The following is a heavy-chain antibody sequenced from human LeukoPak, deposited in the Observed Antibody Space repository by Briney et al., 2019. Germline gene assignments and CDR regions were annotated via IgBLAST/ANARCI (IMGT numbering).Heavy chain of an antibody. V-gene: IGHV3-21*01. J-gene: IGHJ4*02. D-gene: IGHD6-13*01. Sequence: GGSLRLSCAASGFTFSSYSMNWVRQAPGKGLEWVSSISSSSSYIYYADSVKGRFTISRDNAKNSLYLQMNSLRAEDTAVYYCARDGSSSSLPYYYFDYWGQGTLVTVSS. CDR2: ISSSSSYI. CDR3: ARDGSSSSLPYYYFDY. CDR1: GFTFSSYS.